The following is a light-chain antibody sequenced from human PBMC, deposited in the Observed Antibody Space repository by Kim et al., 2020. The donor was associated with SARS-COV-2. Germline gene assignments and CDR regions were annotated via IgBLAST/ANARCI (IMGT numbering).Light chain of an antibody. CDR2: EVT. Sequence: QSALTQPASVSGSPGQSITISCTGTSSDIGGYKYVSWYQQYPGNAPKLIIYEVTNRPSGVTTRFSGSKSDNTASLTISGLQAEDEADYYCSSYTIRSTLVFGGGTQLTVL. J-gene: IGLJ2*01. CDR3: SSYTIRSTLV. V-gene: IGLV2-14*01. CDR1: SSDIGGYKY.